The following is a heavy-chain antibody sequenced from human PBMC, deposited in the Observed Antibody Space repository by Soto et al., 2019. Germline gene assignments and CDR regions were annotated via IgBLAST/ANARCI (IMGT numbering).Heavy chain of an antibody. CDR2: ISTYSGKT. J-gene: IGHJ4*02. CDR3: ARDRLHTSSSITFDY. CDR1: GYTFTTYA. Sequence: QVQLVQSGAEVKKPGASVKVSCKASGYTFTTYAISWVRQAPGQGLEWMGWISTYSGKTDYAQSLQGRVTMTTDTSTTTAYMELRSLRSDDTAVYYCARDRLHTSSSITFDYWGQGALVTVSS. V-gene: IGHV1-18*01. D-gene: IGHD6-6*01.